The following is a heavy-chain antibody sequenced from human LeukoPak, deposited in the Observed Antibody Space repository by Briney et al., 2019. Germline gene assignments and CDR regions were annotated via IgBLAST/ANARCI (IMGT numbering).Heavy chain of an antibody. CDR1: GFTASNNY. V-gene: IGHV3-53*01. J-gene: IGHJ4*02. CDR2: IYSGGST. Sequence: GGSLRLSCAASGFTASNNYMNWVRQDPGKRLEWVSVIYSGGSTYYADSVKGRFTIFRDNAKNTLFLQMNSLRAEDTAVYYCTRGNILTGKYVVYWGQGTLVNVSS. D-gene: IGHD3-9*01. CDR3: TRGNILTGKYVVY.